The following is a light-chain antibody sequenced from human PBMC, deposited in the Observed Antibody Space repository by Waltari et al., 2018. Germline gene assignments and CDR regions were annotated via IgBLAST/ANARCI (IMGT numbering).Light chain of an antibody. CDR3: QQYNNWPPCT. V-gene: IGKV3-15*01. Sequence: EIVMTQSPATLSVSPGERATLSCRASQSVSSNLAWYQQTPGQAPRLLIYGASTRAPGSPARFSGSGSGTEFTLTISSLQSEDFAVYYCQQYNNWPPCTFGQGTKLEIK. J-gene: IGKJ2*02. CDR1: QSVSSN. CDR2: GAS.